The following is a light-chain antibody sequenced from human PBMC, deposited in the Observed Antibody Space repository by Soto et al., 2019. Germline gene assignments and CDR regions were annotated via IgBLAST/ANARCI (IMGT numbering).Light chain of an antibody. J-gene: IGKJ2*01. CDR1: QSVDSSN. Sequence: EIVLTQSPGTLSLSPGERATLSCRASQSVDSSNLAWYQQKPGQAPRLLIYGASSWATGVPYRFSGSGSGTDFTLTISRLEPEDVAVYYCQQYGDSPYTFGQGTKLERK. CDR2: GAS. CDR3: QQYGDSPYT. V-gene: IGKV3-20*01.